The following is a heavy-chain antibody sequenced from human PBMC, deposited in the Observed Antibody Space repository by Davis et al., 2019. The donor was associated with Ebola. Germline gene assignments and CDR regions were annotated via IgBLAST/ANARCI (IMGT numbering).Heavy chain of an antibody. D-gene: IGHD1-26*01. CDR2: ISGGGGST. V-gene: IGHV3-23*01. J-gene: IGHJ4*02. CDR1: GFTFSSYA. CDR3: AKGGQWELLQKFDY. Sequence: GESLKIPCAASGFTFSSYAMSWVRQAPGKGPEWVSAISGGGGSTYYAGSVKGRFTISRDNSKNTLYLQMNSLRAEDTAVYYCAKGGQWELLQKFDYWGKGTLVTVSS.